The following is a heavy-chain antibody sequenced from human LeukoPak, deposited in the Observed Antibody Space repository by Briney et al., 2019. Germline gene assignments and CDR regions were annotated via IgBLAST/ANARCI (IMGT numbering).Heavy chain of an antibody. CDR2: INHSGST. Sequence: AGGSLRLSCAASGFTFSNAWISWVRQPPGKGLEWIGEINHSGSTNYNPSLKSRVTISVDTSKNQFSLKLSSVTAADTAVYYCAVPSPRIKSYYYYYGMDVWGQGTTVTVSS. V-gene: IGHV4-34*08. J-gene: IGHJ6*02. D-gene: IGHD2-15*01. CDR3: AVPSPRIKSYYYYYGMDV. CDR1: GFTFSNAW.